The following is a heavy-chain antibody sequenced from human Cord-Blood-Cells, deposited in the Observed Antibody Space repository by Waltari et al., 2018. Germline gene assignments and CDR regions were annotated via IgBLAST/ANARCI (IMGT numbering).Heavy chain of an antibody. Sequence: QVQLVESGGGVVQPGRSLGLSWAASGFTFSTFGMHWVRRAPGKGLEGVAVIWSDGINKYYADSVKGRFTISRDNSKNTLYLQMNSLRAEDTAVYYCAREGTGDYWGQGTLVTVSS. J-gene: IGHJ4*02. V-gene: IGHV3-33*01. CDR1: GFTFSTFG. CDR3: AREGTGDY. CDR2: IWSDGINK.